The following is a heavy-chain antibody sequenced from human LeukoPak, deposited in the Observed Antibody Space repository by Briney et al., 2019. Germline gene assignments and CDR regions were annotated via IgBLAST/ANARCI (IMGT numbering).Heavy chain of an antibody. CDR1: GGSIISNNYY. CDR2: LHSSGST. Sequence: SETLSLTCTVSGGSIISNNYYWGWIRQPPGKVLEWIGSLHSSGSTWYTPSLRSRVTISVDTSKNQFSLKLSSVTAADTALYYCAKTSTYYDILTGYQYYFDYWGQGTLVTVSS. J-gene: IGHJ4*02. V-gene: IGHV4-39*01. CDR3: AKTSTYYDILTGYQYYFDY. D-gene: IGHD3-9*01.